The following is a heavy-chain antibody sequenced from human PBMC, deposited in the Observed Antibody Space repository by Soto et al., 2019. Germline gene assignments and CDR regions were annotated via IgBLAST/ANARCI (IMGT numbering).Heavy chain of an antibody. CDR2: IIPILGIA. D-gene: IGHD6-13*01. V-gene: IGHV1-69*02. Sequence: QVQLVQSGAEVKKPGSSVKVSCKASGGTFSSYTISWVRQAPGQGLEWMGRIIPILGIANYAQKFQGRVTITADKATSTAYMELSSLRSEDTAVYYCARWSSSWDNAFDIWGQGTMVTVSS. CDR1: GGTFSSYT. J-gene: IGHJ3*02. CDR3: ARWSSSWDNAFDI.